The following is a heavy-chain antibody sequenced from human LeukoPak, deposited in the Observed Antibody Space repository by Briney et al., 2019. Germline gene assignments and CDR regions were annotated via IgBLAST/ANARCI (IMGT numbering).Heavy chain of an antibody. CDR2: ISDSGGGT. J-gene: IGHJ4*02. CDR1: GFTFSSYA. D-gene: IGHD2-21*02. Sequence: GGSLRLSCAASGFTFSSYAMSWVRQAPGKGLDWVSTISDSGGGTHYADSVKGRFTISRDSSKNTVYLQMNSLRAEDTAVYYCAKDLRGYCGDDCYSAEYWGRGTLVTVSS. V-gene: IGHV3-23*01. CDR3: AKDLRGYCGDDCYSAEY.